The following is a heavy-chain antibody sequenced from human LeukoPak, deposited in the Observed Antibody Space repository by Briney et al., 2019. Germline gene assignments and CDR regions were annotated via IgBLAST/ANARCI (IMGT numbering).Heavy chain of an antibody. Sequence: SQTLSLTCVISGDSVSSNTAAWNWIRQSPSRGLEWLGRTYYRSKWYNDYAESVKSRMSIDPDTSKNQFSLHVNYVTPEDTAVYYCARDDGNTYGFDGCFDYWGQGTLVTVSS. D-gene: IGHD3-10*01. V-gene: IGHV6-1*01. CDR2: TYYRSKWYN. CDR1: GDSVSSNTAA. J-gene: IGHJ4*02. CDR3: ARDDGNTYGFDGCFDY.